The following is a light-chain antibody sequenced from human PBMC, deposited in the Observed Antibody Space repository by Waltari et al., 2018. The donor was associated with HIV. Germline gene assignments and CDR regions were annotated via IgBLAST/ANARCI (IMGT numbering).Light chain of an antibody. CDR3: SSYAGSNNLI. CDR1: RCDVGAYDY. V-gene: IGLV2-8*01. J-gene: IGLJ2*01. CDR2: EVT. Sequence: QSALTQPPSASGSPGPSVTISCTGSRCDVGAYDYVSWYQQHPGKAPKLMIYEVTKRPSGVPDRFSGSKSGNTASLTVSGLQAEDESDYYCSSYAGSNNLIFGGGTKLTVL.